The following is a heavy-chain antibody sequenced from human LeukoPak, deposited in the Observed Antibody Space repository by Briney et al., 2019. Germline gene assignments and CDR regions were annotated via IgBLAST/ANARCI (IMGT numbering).Heavy chain of an antibody. CDR3: ARGTLVFGGNSDYSDAFDI. J-gene: IGHJ3*02. Sequence: SETLSLTCTVSGGSISGYYWSWIRQPAGKGLEWIGCIYTSGSTNYNPSLESRVTMSVATSKKQFSLKVSSVTAADTAVYYCARGTLVFGGNSDYSDAFDIWGQGTMVTVSS. D-gene: IGHD4-23*01. CDR2: IYTSGST. V-gene: IGHV4-4*07. CDR1: GGSISGYY.